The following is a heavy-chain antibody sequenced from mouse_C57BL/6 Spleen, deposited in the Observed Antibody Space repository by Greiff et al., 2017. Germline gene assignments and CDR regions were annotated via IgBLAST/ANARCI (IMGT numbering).Heavy chain of an antibody. CDR2: IRNKANNHAT. J-gene: IGHJ1*03. Sequence: EVKVEESGGGLVQPGGSMKLSCAASGFTFSDAWMDWVRQSPEKGLEWVAEIRNKANNHATYYAESVKGRFTISRDDSKSSVYLQMNSLRAEDTGIYYCTRPDSYYYGSSYGYFDVWGTGTTVTVSS. CDR1: GFTFSDAW. D-gene: IGHD1-1*01. CDR3: TRPDSYYYGSSYGYFDV. V-gene: IGHV6-6*01.